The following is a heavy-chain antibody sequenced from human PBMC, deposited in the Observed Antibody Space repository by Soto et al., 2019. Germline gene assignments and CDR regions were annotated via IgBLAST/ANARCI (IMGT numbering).Heavy chain of an antibody. CDR2: IWYDGSNK. Sequence: PGGSLRLSCAASGFTFSSYGMHGVRQAPGKGPEWVAVIWYDGSNKYYADSVKGRFTISRDNSKNTLYLQMNSLRTEDTAVYYCARVFGSSWYYDYWGQGTLVTVSS. CDR3: ARVFGSSWYYDY. D-gene: IGHD6-13*01. J-gene: IGHJ4*02. V-gene: IGHV3-33*01. CDR1: GFTFSSYG.